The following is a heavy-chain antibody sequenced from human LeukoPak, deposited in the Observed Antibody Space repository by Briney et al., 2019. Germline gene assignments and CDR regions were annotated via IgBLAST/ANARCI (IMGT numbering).Heavy chain of an antibody. D-gene: IGHD4-17*01. J-gene: IGHJ5*02. CDR3: TTPVTTGNWFDP. Sequence: GGSLRLSCAASGFTFSNAWMSWVGQAPGKGGEWGGRIKSKTDGCTTDYAAPVKGRFTISRDDSKNTLYLQMNSLKTEDTAVYYCTTPVTTGNWFDPWGQGTLVTVSS. CDR2: IKSKTDGCTT. CDR1: GFTFSNAW. V-gene: IGHV3-15*01.